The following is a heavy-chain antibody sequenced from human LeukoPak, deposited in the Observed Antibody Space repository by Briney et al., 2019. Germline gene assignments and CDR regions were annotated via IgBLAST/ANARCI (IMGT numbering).Heavy chain of an antibody. D-gene: IGHD3-9*01. Sequence: GGSLRLSCAASGFTFSSYGMHWVRQAPGKGLEWVAVIWYDGSNKYYADSVKGRFTISRDNSKNTLYLQMNSLRAEDTAVYYCARDHTIFHAFDIWGQGTMVTVSS. CDR3: ARDHTIFHAFDI. CDR1: GFTFSSYG. V-gene: IGHV3-33*01. J-gene: IGHJ3*02. CDR2: IWYDGSNK.